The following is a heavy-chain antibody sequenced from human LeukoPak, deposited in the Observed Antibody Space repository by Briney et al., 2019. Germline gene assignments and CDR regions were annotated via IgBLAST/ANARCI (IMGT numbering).Heavy chain of an antibody. Sequence: SETLSLTCTVSGVSISSFYWTWIRQPPGKGLEWIGYIHDSGTTNSNPSLKSRVTISLDTSRNQFSLKLTSVTAADTAVYYCARLYGYTYGHGGMDVWGQGTTVTVSS. CDR1: GVSISSFY. D-gene: IGHD5-18*01. J-gene: IGHJ6*02. CDR3: ARLYGYTYGHGGMDV. CDR2: IHDSGTT. V-gene: IGHV4-59*08.